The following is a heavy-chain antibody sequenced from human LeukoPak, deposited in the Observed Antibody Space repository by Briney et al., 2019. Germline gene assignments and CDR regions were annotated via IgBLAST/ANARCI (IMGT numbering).Heavy chain of an antibody. CDR1: GFNFGDYG. J-gene: IGHJ4*02. CDR3: VKDRARYCSTSDCYWTFDH. D-gene: IGHD2-21*02. CDR2: ITWNSGDI. Sequence: GRSPRLSCVGSGFNFGDYGMDWVRQPPGRGLEWVSGITWNSGDIGYADFVKGRFTISRDNAKNSLYLQMNSLRPDDTALYYCVKDRARYCSTSDCYWTFDHWGQGTPVTVSS. V-gene: IGHV3-9*01.